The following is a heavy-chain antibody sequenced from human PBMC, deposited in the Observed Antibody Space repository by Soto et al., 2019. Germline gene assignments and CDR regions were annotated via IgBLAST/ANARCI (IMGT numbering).Heavy chain of an antibody. J-gene: IGHJ5*02. CDR3: AKVADSSGWYWFDP. CDR1: GFTFSSYG. D-gene: IGHD6-19*01. Sequence: GGSLRLSCAASGFTFSSYGMHWVRQAPGKGLEWVAVISYDGSNKYYADSVKGRFTISRDNSKNTLYLQMNSLRAEDTAVYYCAKVADSSGWYWFDPWGQGTLVTVSS. CDR2: ISYDGSNK. V-gene: IGHV3-30*18.